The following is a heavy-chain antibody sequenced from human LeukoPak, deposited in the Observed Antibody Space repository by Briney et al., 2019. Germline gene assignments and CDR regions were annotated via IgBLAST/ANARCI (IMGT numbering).Heavy chain of an antibody. D-gene: IGHD7-27*01. CDR3: ARVWAWGSGNYFDN. CDR1: GFTFDAFG. J-gene: IGHJ4*02. Sequence: GGSLRLSCAASGFTFDAFGMTWVRQAPGKGLEWVSAIRGDAGSTGYADSVKGRFTISRDNAKNSLYLQMNSLRVEDTALYYCARVWAWGSGNYFDNWGQGTLLTVSS. V-gene: IGHV3-20*04. CDR2: IRGDAGST.